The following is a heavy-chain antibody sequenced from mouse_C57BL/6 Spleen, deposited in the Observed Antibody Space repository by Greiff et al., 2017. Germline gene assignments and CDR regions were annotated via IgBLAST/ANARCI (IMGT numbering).Heavy chain of an antibody. CDR3: ARSLYDGYY. Sequence: QVQLQQPGAELVMHGASVKLSSKASGYTFTSCWLHWVKQKPGQGLEWIGEIDPSDSYTTYNQKFKGKSTVTLDKASSTAYRQLSSLTSEDSAVYYCARSLYDGYYWGQGTTLTVSA. V-gene: IGHV1-69*01. D-gene: IGHD2-3*01. J-gene: IGHJ2*01. CDR1: GYTFTSCW. CDR2: IDPSDSYT.